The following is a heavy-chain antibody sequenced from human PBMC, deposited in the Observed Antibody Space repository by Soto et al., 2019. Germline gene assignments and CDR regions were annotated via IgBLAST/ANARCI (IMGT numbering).Heavy chain of an antibody. CDR1: GYSFTSYW. Sequence: EVQLVQSGAEVKKPGESLRISCKGSGYSFTSYWISWVRQMPGKGLEWMGRIDPSDSYTNYSPSFQGHVTISADKSISTAYLQWSSLKASDTAMYYCASPLTPYGDYVPHAFDIWGQGTMVTVSS. CDR3: ASPLTPYGDYVPHAFDI. D-gene: IGHD4-17*01. J-gene: IGHJ3*02. V-gene: IGHV5-10-1*03. CDR2: IDPSDSYT.